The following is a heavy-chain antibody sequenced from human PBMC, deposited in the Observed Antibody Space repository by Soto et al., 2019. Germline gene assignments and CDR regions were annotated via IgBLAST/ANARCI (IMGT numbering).Heavy chain of an antibody. D-gene: IGHD3-22*01. Sequence: QVQLVQSGVEVKKPGASVKVSCKASGYTFTSYGISWVRQAPGQGLERMGWISAYNGNTNYAQNLQGRVTMTTDTPTRTAYMELRSLRSDDKAVYYSARKRAYNSGSLDYWGQGTLVTVSS. J-gene: IGHJ4*02. CDR1: GYTFTSYG. V-gene: IGHV1-18*01. CDR3: ARKRAYNSGSLDY. CDR2: ISAYNGNT.